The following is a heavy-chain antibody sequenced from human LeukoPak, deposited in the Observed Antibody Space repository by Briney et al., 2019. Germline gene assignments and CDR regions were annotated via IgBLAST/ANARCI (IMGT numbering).Heavy chain of an antibody. CDR2: VSYSGDT. J-gene: IGHJ4*02. CDR3: ARGGASSRYFDY. V-gene: IGHV4-59*11. D-gene: IGHD1-26*01. CDR1: GGSISGHF. Sequence: SETLSLTCTVSGGSISGHFWSWIRQPPGKGLEWIGFVSYSGDTNYSPSFNGRVTISLDTSESQFSLNLNSVTAADTAVYFCARGGASSRYFDYWGQGTLVTVSS.